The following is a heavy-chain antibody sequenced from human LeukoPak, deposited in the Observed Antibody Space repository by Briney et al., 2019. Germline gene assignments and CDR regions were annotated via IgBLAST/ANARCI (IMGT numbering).Heavy chain of an antibody. CDR2: IIPIFGTA. D-gene: IGHD3-3*01. J-gene: IGHJ6*02. CDR1: GGTFSSYA. V-gene: IGHV1-69*05. CDR3: ARAGEYYDFWSGPDRYYYGMDV. Sequence: SVKVSCKASGGTFSSYAISWVRQAPGQGLEWMRGIIPIFGTANYAQKFQGRVTITTDESTSTAYMELSSLRSEDTAVYYCARAGEYYDFWSGPDRYYYGMDVWGQGTTVTVSS.